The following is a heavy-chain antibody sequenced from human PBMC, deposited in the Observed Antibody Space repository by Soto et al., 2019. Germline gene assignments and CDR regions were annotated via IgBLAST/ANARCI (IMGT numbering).Heavy chain of an antibody. J-gene: IGHJ4*02. D-gene: IGHD5-12*01. CDR3: AKPSRDGYLALHY. CDR1: GFTFDDYT. CDR2: ISWDGGST. Sequence: GGSPRLSCAASGFTFDDYTMHWVRQAPGKGLEWVSLISWDGGSTYYADSVKGRFTISRDNSKNSLYLQMNSLRTEDTALYYCAKPSRDGYLALHYWGQGTLVTVSS. V-gene: IGHV3-43*01.